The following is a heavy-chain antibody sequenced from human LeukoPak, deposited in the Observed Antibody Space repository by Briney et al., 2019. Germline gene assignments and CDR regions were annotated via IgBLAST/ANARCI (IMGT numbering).Heavy chain of an antibody. V-gene: IGHV1-18*01. CDR1: GYTFTSYG. Sequence: ASVKVSCKASGYTFTSYGISWVRQAPGQGLEWMGWISAYNGNTNYAQKLQGRVTMTTDTSTSTAYMELRSLRSDDTAVYYCATATGYCSGGSCPGDYWGQGTLVTVSS. CDR2: ISAYNGNT. J-gene: IGHJ4*02. D-gene: IGHD2-15*01. CDR3: ATATGYCSGGSCPGDY.